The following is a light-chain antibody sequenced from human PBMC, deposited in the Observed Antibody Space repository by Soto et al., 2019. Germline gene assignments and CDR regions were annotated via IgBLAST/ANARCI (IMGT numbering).Light chain of an antibody. CDR1: EDINTC. V-gene: IGKV1-33*01. J-gene: IGKJ4*01. CDR3: QQYDDLPP. CDR2: DAS. Sequence: DIQMTQSPSSLSASVGDRVTITCQANEDINTCLIWYQQKPGKAPKVLIYDASKLEKGVPSRFSGTGSGTDFTFTISSLQPEDTATYYCQQYDDLPPFGGGTKVAV.